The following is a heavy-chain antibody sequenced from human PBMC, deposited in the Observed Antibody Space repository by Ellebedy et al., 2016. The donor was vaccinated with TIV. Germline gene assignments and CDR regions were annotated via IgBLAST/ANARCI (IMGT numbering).Heavy chain of an antibody. D-gene: IGHD3-22*01. CDR1: GGSITSGDYY. V-gene: IGHV4-31*03. Sequence: SETLSLXXTVSGGSITSGDYYWSWIRQHPGKGLEWVGNIYYRGNTYHNPSLRSRVAISVDTSENQFFLKLTSVTAADTAVYYCVRGPYDGTGYYYPYWGQGTLVTVSS. CDR3: VRGPYDGTGYYYPY. J-gene: IGHJ4*02. CDR2: IYYRGNT.